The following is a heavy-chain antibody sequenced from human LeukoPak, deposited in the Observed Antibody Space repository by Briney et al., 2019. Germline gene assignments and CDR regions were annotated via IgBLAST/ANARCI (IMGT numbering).Heavy chain of an antibody. V-gene: IGHV3-23*01. Sequence: QTGGSLRLSCAASGFTFSTYAMSWVRQAPGKGLEWVSGISGSGDNTYYADSAKGRFTISRDNSKNTVYLQMNSPRAEDTALYYCAKDVCGNYCSFDVWGQGTMVTVSS. CDR3: AKDVCGNYCSFDV. D-gene: IGHD1-26*01. CDR1: GFTFSTYA. J-gene: IGHJ3*01. CDR2: ISGSGDNT.